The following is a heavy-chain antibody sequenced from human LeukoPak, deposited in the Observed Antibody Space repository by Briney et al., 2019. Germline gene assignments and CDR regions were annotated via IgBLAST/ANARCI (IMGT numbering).Heavy chain of an antibody. Sequence: AAVKVSCKASGYTFTSYYMHWVRQPPGQGLEWMGIINPSGGSTSYAQKFQGRVTMTRDTSTSTVFMELSSLRSEDTAVYYCARDVVKVYYGMDVWGQGTTVTVSS. J-gene: IGHJ6*02. D-gene: IGHD2-2*01. CDR3: ARDVVKVYYGMDV. CDR1: GYTFTSYY. V-gene: IGHV1-46*01. CDR2: INPSGGST.